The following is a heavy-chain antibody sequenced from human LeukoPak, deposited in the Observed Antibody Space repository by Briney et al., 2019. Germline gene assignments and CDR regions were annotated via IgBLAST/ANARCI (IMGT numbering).Heavy chain of an antibody. CDR3: ARFYDSSGSFDY. J-gene: IGHJ4*02. Sequence: SETLSLTCTVSGGSISISSYYWGWIRQPPGKGLEWIGSIYYSGSTYYNPSLKSRVTISVGTCQTQFSLMLRSVTAAGTAVYYCARFYDSSGSFDYWGQGTLVTVSS. CDR1: GGSISISSYY. D-gene: IGHD3-22*01. CDR2: IYYSGST. V-gene: IGHV4-39*01.